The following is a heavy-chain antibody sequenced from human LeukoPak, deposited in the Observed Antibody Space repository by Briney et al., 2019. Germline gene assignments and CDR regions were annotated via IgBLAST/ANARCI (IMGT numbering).Heavy chain of an antibody. D-gene: IGHD5-24*01. V-gene: IGHV4-34*01. CDR2: INHSGST. CDR1: GGSISIYS. Sequence: SETLSLTCTVSGGSISIYSWSWIRQPPGKGLEWIGEINHSGSTNYNPSLKSRVAISVDTSKNQFSLKLSSVTAADTAVYYCARGQSLWWLQLNALDIWGQGTMVTVSS. CDR3: ARGQSLWWLQLNALDI. J-gene: IGHJ3*02.